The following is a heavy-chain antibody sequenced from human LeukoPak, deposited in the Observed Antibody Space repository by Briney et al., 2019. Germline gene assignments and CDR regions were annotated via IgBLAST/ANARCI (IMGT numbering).Heavy chain of an antibody. Sequence: PGGSLRLSCAASGFTFEDYGMSWVRQAPGKGLEWVSYISSSSSTIYYADSVKGRFTISRDNAMNSVYLQMNSLRAEDTAVYYCARAKRNGFDIWGQGTMVTVSS. CDR3: ARAKRNGFDI. V-gene: IGHV3-48*01. J-gene: IGHJ3*02. CDR1: GFTFEDYG. CDR2: ISSSSSTI.